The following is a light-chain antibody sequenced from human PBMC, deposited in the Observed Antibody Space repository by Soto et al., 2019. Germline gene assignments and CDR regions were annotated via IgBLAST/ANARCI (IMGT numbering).Light chain of an antibody. Sequence: EIVLTQSPATLSLSPGERVTLSCRASQSISGYLAWYQQKPGQAPRLLIYDASNRATGIPARFSGSGSGTDFPLTISSLEPEDFAVYYCHQRSNWPWTFGQGTKVEVK. V-gene: IGKV3-11*01. CDR3: HQRSNWPWT. CDR1: QSISGY. J-gene: IGKJ1*01. CDR2: DAS.